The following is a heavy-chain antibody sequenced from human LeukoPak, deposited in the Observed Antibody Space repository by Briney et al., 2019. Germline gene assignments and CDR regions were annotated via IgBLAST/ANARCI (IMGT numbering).Heavy chain of an antibody. V-gene: IGHV7-4-1*02. CDR2: IDTTTGNP. CDR1: GYPFSAHF. D-gene: IGHD3-10*01. J-gene: IGHJ4*02. CDR3: VRGTPTPGMDY. Sequence: ASVKVSCKASGYPFSAHFLNWVRQAPGQGLEWMGNIDTTTGNPRYAQDFTGRFVFSLDTSVSTAYLQITSLKADDTAAYYCVRGTPTPGMDYWGQGTLVTVSS.